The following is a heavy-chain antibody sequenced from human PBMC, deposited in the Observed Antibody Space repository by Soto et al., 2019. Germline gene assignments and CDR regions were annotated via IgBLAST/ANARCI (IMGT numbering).Heavy chain of an antibody. CDR3: AKDSGQYSSSWYVPADDVPPFDY. CDR1: GFTFSSYG. J-gene: IGHJ4*02. CDR2: ISYDGSNK. V-gene: IGHV3-30*18. Sequence: GGSLRLSCAASGFTFSSYGMHWVRQAPGKGLEWVAVISYDGSNKYYADSVKGRFTISRDNSKNTLYLQMNSLRAEDTAVYYCAKDSGQYSSSWYVPADDVPPFDYWGQGTLVTVSS. D-gene: IGHD6-13*01.